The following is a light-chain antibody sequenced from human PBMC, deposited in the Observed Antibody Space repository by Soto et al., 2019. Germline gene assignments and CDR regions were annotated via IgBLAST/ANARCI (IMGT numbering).Light chain of an antibody. J-gene: IGKJ4*01. CDR1: QGISNY. V-gene: IGKV1-27*01. Sequence: DIALTQSPGSLSSSVGDRVTITCRASQGISNYLSWYQQNPGKVPTLLIYAASTLQSGGPTRFSGSGSGTDSTLIISSLHPEYVASYYWQKYSSAPLTFGGGTKVEIK. CDR2: AAS. CDR3: QKYSSAPLT.